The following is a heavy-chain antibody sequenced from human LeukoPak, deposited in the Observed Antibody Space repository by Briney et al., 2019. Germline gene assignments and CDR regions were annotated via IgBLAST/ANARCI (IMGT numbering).Heavy chain of an antibody. V-gene: IGHV3-7*04. D-gene: IGHD6-13*01. Sequence: PGGSLRLSCEASGFTFSSYWMSWVRQAPGKGLEWVANIKQDGSEKYYVGSVRGRFTISRDNAKNSLYLQMNSLSAEDTSIYYCARAYSSTWYGWFGPWGQGTLVTVSS. CDR1: GFTFSSYW. CDR3: ARAYSSTWYGWFGP. J-gene: IGHJ5*02. CDR2: IKQDGSEK.